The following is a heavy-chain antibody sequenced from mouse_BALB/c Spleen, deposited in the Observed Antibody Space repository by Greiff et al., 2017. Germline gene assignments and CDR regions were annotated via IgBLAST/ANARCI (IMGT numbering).Heavy chain of an antibody. Sequence: EVKLMESGGGLVKPGGSLKLSCAASGFTFSSYAMSWVRQTPEKRLEWVATISSGGSYTYYPDSVKGRFTISRDNAKNTLYLQMSSLRSEDTAMYYCARGGLWDAMDYWGQGTSVTVSS. J-gene: IGHJ4*01. V-gene: IGHV5-9-3*01. CDR1: GFTFSSYA. CDR2: ISSGGSYT. CDR3: ARGGLWDAMDY. D-gene: IGHD4-1*01.